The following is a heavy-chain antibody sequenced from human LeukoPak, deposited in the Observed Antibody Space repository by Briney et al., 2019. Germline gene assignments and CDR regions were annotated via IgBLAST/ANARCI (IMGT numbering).Heavy chain of an antibody. CDR2: IWADGAP. CDR3: ARGLGGSGWLGFDP. J-gene: IGHJ5*02. D-gene: IGHD6-19*01. Sequence: SETLSLTCTVSGGSISSGNYYWNWIRQPAGKGLEWIGRIWADGAPNYNPSLKSRVTISVDTSKNQFSLKLSSVTAADAAVYYCARGLGGSGWLGFDPWGQGTLVTVSS. CDR1: GGSISSGNYY. V-gene: IGHV4-61*02.